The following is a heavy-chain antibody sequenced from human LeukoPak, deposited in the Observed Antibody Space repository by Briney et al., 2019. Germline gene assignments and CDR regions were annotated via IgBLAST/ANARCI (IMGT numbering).Heavy chain of an antibody. J-gene: IGHJ4*02. CDR2: ITSGGGYI. D-gene: IGHD3-9*01. CDR1: GFTFNTFN. CDR3: ARGHYDVLAASYKWTPDY. V-gene: IGHV3-21*01. Sequence: GGSLRLSCAASGFTFNTFNMNWVRQAPGKGLEWVSSITSGGGYIYYADSVKGRFTTSRDNAKNSLSLQLNGLRVEDTAVYYCARGHYDVLAASYKWTPDYWGQGTLVTISS.